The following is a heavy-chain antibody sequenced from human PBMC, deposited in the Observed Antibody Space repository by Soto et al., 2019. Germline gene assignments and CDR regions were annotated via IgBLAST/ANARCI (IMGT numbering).Heavy chain of an antibody. CDR2: ISVYNHNT. Sequence: QVQLVQSGPEVKKPGASVKVSCRASGYTYSSYDITWLRQAPGQGLEWMGWISVYNHNTNYAQKLQGRVTITTDASTSTASVELRSLRSDDTAVYYCARVRTYYDILTGYFPDYWGQGTLVTVSS. J-gene: IGHJ4*02. V-gene: IGHV1-18*01. CDR1: GYTYSSYD. CDR3: ARVRTYYDILTGYFPDY. D-gene: IGHD3-9*01.